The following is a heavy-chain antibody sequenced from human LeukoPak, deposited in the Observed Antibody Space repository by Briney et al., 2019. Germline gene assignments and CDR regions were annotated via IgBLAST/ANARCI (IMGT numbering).Heavy chain of an antibody. CDR2: IYYSGST. CDR3: ARVLSGYYFDY. Sequence: SETLSLTRTVTGGSISSSSYYWGWIRQPPGKGLEWIGSIYYSGSTYYNPSLKSRVTISVDTSKNQFSLKLSSVTAADTAVYYCARVLSGYYFDYWGQGTLVTVSS. CDR1: GGSISSSSYY. J-gene: IGHJ4*02. D-gene: IGHD6-25*01. V-gene: IGHV4-39*01.